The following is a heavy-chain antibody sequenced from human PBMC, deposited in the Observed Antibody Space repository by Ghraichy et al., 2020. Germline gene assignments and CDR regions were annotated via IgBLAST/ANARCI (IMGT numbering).Heavy chain of an antibody. J-gene: IGHJ4*02. D-gene: IGHD6-13*01. CDR2: IIPIFGTA. V-gene: IGHV1-69*13. Sequence: SVKVSCKASGGTFSSYAISWVRQAPGQGLEWMGGIIPIFGTANYAQKFQGRVTITADESTSTAYMELSSLRSEDTAVYYCARDRSSSWYHHYFDYWGQGTLVTVSS. CDR3: ARDRSSSWYHHYFDY. CDR1: GGTFSSYA.